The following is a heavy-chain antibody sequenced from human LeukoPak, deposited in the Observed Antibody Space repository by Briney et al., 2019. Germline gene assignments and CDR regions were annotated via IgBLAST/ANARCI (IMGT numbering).Heavy chain of an antibody. V-gene: IGHV4-39*01. CDR2: IYYSGST. Sequence: SETLSLTCTVSGGSISSSSYYWGWIRQPPGKGLEWIGGIYYSGSTYYNPSLKSRVTISVDTSKNQFSLKLSSVTAADTAVYYCASPGVGAVAGTGLFFDYWGQGTLVTVSS. J-gene: IGHJ4*02. CDR3: ASPGVGAVAGTGLFFDY. D-gene: IGHD6-19*01. CDR1: GGSISSSSYY.